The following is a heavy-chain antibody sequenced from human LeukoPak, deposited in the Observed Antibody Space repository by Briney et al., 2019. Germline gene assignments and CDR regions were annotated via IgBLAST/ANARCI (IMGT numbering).Heavy chain of an antibody. D-gene: IGHD3-16*01. J-gene: IGHJ5*02. Sequence: ASVKVSCKASGYTFTGYYIRWVRQAPGQGLEWMGWINPNSGGPNYAQKFQGRVTMTRDTPISTAYMEMSRLRSDDTAVYYCARDVSAGGTNWFDPWGQGTLVTVSS. V-gene: IGHV1-2*02. CDR3: ARDVSAGGTNWFDP. CDR2: INPNSGGP. CDR1: GYTFTGYY.